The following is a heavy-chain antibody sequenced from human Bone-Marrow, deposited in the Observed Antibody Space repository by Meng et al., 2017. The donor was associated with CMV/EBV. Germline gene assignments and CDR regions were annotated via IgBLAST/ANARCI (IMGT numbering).Heavy chain of an antibody. V-gene: IGHV3-30*02. CDR2: IRYDGSNK. CDR3: AKDAFYSIGMDV. D-gene: IGHD3-3*02. J-gene: IGHJ6*02. CDR1: GFTFSSYG. Sequence: LSLTCSASGFTFSSYGMHWVRQAPGKGLEWVAFIRYDGSNKYYADSVKGRFTISRDNSKNKLYLQMNSLRAEDTAVYYCAKDAFYSIGMDVWGQGTTVTVSS.